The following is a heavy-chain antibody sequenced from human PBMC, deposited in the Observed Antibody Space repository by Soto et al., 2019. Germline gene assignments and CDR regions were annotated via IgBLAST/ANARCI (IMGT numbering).Heavy chain of an antibody. V-gene: IGHV4-39*01. J-gene: IGHJ6*02. D-gene: IGHD6-13*01. Sequence: QLQLQESGPGLVKPSETLSLSCTVSGGSINSSFYWGWIRQPPGKGLEWIGSIYGTGNTYYNPSLKGRVTISADTSKNQFSLNLISVTAADTAVYYCRSSSRYSTDVWCQGATVTVSS. CDR3: RSSSRYSTDV. CDR2: IYGTGNT. CDR1: GGSINSSFY.